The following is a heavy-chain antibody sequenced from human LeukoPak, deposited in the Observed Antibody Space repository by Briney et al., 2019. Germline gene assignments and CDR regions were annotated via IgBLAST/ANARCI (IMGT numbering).Heavy chain of an antibody. D-gene: IGHD3-10*01. V-gene: IGHV1-2*02. CDR2: INPNSGGT. J-gene: IGHJ4*02. Sequence: ASVKVSCKASGYTFTSSYIHWVRQAPGQGLEWMGWINPNSGGTYYAQKFRGRVTMTRDTSISTAYMELSRLSPDDTNVYYCAKFYASGYTFDYWGQRTRVTVSS. CDR3: AKFYASGYTFDY. CDR1: GYTFTSSY.